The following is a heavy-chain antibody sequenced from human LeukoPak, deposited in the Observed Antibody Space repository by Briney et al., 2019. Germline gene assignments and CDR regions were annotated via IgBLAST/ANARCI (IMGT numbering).Heavy chain of an antibody. CDR2: ISYDGSNK. V-gene: IGHV3-30-3*01. Sequence: GGSLRLSCAASGFTFGSYAMHWVRQAPGKGLEWVAVISYDGSNKYYADSVKGRSTISRDNSKNTLYLQMNSLRAEDTAVYYCARDRIAARPHQTYNWFDPWGQGTLVTVSS. CDR1: GFTFGSYA. D-gene: IGHD6-6*01. J-gene: IGHJ5*02. CDR3: ARDRIAARPHQTYNWFDP.